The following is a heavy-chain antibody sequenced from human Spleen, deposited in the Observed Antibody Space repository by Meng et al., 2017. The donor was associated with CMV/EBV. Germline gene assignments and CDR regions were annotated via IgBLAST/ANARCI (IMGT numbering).Heavy chain of an antibody. V-gene: IGHV3-30*04. D-gene: IGHD3-3*01. Sequence: AASGFAFTRYSMHWVRQAPGKGLEWLAIISFDGTNIYYADSVRGRFTLSRDNSKNTVFLQMTNLRADDTAVYYCARVDTAYDLPFDYWGQGTLVTVSS. CDR1: GFAFTRYS. J-gene: IGHJ4*02. CDR3: ARVDTAYDLPFDY. CDR2: ISFDGTNI.